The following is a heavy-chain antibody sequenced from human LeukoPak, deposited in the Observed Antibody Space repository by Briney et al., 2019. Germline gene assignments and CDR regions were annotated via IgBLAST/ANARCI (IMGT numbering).Heavy chain of an antibody. J-gene: IGHJ4*02. D-gene: IGHD2-2*01. CDR3: ARFWRYCSGTTCYALDY. CDR1: GFTFSGYW. Sequence: GGSLRLSCAASGFTFSGYWMHWVRQAPGKGLVWVSHINTDGSTTTYADSVKGRFTISRDNGKNTLYLQMSSLRAEDAAVYYCARFWRYCSGTTCYALDYWGQGTLVTVSS. V-gene: IGHV3-74*01. CDR2: INTDGSTT.